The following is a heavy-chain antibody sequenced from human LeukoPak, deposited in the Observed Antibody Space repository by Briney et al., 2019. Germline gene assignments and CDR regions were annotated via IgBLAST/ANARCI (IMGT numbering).Heavy chain of an antibody. CDR2: IIPIFGTA. V-gene: IGHV1-69*06. CDR3: ARGGYYYDSGGYYYGPFDY. J-gene: IGHJ4*02. Sequence: GASVKVSCKASGGTFNSYALSWVRQAPGQGLEWMGGIIPIFGTANYAQKFQGRVTITADKSTRTAYMELSSLRSEDTAVYYCARGGYYYDSGGYYYGPFDYWGQGALVTVSS. CDR1: GGTFNSYA. D-gene: IGHD3-22*01.